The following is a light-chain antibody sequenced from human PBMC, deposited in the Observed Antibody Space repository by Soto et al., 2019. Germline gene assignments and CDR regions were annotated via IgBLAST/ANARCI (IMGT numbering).Light chain of an antibody. J-gene: IGKJ5*01. Sequence: DIQMTQSPSSLSASVGDRVTITCQASQDISNYLNWYQQKPGKAPKLLIYDASNLETGVPSRFSGSGSGTDFTFTIISLQAEDIATYYCQQYDNLPSITFGQGTRLEIK. CDR2: DAS. V-gene: IGKV1-33*01. CDR3: QQYDNLPSIT. CDR1: QDISNY.